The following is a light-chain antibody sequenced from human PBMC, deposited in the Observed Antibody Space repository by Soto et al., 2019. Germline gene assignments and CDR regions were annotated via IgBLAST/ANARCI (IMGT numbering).Light chain of an antibody. CDR2: GAS. CDR3: QQDGSSPQSN. CDR1: QAVGGTY. V-gene: IGKV3-20*01. J-gene: IGKJ5*01. Sequence: LCRGAKACLSCRASQAVGGTYLAWYQHKPGQAPRLLIYGASNRAAGIPDRFGGSWSGTDFTLNISSLETEDVAVYYCQQDGSSPQSNFGQGTRLEIK.